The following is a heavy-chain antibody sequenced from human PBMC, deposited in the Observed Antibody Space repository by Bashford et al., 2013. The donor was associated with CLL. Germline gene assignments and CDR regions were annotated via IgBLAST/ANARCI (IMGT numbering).Heavy chain of an antibody. D-gene: IGHD3-3*01. Sequence: ASVKVSCKTSGYTFSIFGISWVRQAPGQGLEWMGWISPYNGNSHYAQKFQDRVTMTTDTSTTTAYLELRSLRSDDTAVYYCARGWWRGSSYYFDNWGQGALVTVSS. J-gene: IGHJ4*02. CDR3: ARGWWRGSSYYFDN. V-gene: IGHV1-18*01. CDR1: GYTFSIFG. CDR2: ISPYNGNS.